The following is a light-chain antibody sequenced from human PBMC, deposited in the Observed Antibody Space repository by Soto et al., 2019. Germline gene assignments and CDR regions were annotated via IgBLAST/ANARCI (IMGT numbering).Light chain of an antibody. CDR1: SSDVGGYDY. CDR3: ASSAGSKSPFV. CDR2: EVT. Sequence: QSALTQPPSASGSPGQSVTISCTGTSSDVGGYDYVSWYQQHPGKAPKLMIYEVTKRSSGGPDRFSGSKSANTASLTVSGLLAAEEDHYFYASSAGSKSPFVFGTGTKVTVL. J-gene: IGLJ1*01. V-gene: IGLV2-8*01.